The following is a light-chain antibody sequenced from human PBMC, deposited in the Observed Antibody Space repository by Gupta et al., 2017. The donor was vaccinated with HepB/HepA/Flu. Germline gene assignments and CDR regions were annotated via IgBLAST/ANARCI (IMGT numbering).Light chain of an antibody. CDR2: GAS. Sequence: EIVMTQSPATLSVSPGERVAFSCRASQDVHANLAWMQQKPGQAPKVLFYGASARATGVPARFIGSGSRTEFTLTITSLQSEDVAVYVCQQYNNWSWTFGQGTKVEI. V-gene: IGKV3-15*01. CDR1: QDVHAN. J-gene: IGKJ1*01. CDR3: QQYNNWSWT.